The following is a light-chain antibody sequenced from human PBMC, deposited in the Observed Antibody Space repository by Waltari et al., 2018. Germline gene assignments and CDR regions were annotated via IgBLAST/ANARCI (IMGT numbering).Light chain of an antibody. Sequence: QSAPTQPASVSGSLGQSNSISCTGTSRYIGGDHYVTWYQQHPGKAPTLMIYDVRQPPPGLSNLFSGSKSGNTATPTISGLQAEDTAHYFCSSYTSSNAHYVVGTRTKDNVL. CDR3: SSYTSSNAHYV. CDR2: DVR. CDR1: SRYIGGDHY. V-gene: IGLV2-14*03. J-gene: IGLJ1*01.